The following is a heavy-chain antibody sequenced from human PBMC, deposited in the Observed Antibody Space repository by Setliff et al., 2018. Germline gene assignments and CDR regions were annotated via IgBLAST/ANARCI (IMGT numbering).Heavy chain of an antibody. V-gene: IGHV4-4*02. CDR3: ASDWREYGAMGY. J-gene: IGHJ4*01. Sequence: SETLSLTCAVSGGSISSSNWWCWVRQPPGKGLGWIGEIYQSGSTNYNPSLKSRVTISVDKTKNHFTLKLSSVTAADTAVYYCASDWREYGAMGYWGHGTLVTVSS. CDR1: GGSISSSNW. D-gene: IGHD4-17*01. CDR2: IYQSGST.